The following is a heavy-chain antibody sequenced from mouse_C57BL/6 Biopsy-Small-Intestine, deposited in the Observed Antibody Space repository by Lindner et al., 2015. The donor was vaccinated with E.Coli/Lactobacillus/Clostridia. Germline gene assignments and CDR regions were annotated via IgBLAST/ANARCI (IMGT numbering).Heavy chain of an antibody. Sequence: VQLQESGAELVKPGASVKMSCKASGYAFSNSWMNWVKQRPGKGLEWIGRIYPGDGDTNYNGKFKDKATLTADKSSSTAYMQLSSLTSEDSAVYFCATYSYFDYWGQGTTLTVSS. CDR3: ATYSYFDY. V-gene: IGHV1-82*01. J-gene: IGHJ2*01. CDR1: GYAFSNSW. CDR2: IYPGDGDT.